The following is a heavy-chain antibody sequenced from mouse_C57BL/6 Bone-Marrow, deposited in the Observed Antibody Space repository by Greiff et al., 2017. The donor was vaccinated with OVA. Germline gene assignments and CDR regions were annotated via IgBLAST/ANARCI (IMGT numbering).Heavy chain of an antibody. CDR3: ARQGITTVVEDWFAY. Sequence: EVQGVESGGDLVKPGGSLKLSCAASGFTFSSYGMSWVRQTPDKRLEWVATISSGGSYTYYPDRVKGRFTISRDNAKNTLYLQMSSLKSEDTAMYYCARQGITTVVEDWFAYWGQGTLVTVSA. V-gene: IGHV5-6*01. CDR1: GFTFSSYG. J-gene: IGHJ3*01. D-gene: IGHD1-1*01. CDR2: ISSGGSYT.